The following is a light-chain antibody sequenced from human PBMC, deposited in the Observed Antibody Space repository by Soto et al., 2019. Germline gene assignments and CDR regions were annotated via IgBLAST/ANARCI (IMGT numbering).Light chain of an antibody. V-gene: IGKV1-5*03. Sequence: DIQMTQSPSTLSASVGDTISITCRASQSISNLLAWFQQKPGKAPEILIYKASSLESGVPSRFSGSGSGTEFTLTTSSLQPEDFATYYCLQYYDYRTFGQGTKVDIK. CDR3: LQYYDYRT. J-gene: IGKJ1*01. CDR2: KAS. CDR1: QSISNL.